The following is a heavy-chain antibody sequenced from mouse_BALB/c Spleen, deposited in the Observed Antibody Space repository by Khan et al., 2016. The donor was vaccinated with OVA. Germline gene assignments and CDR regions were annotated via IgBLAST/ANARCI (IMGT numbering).Heavy chain of an antibody. CDR2: INPGSGGT. CDR1: GYAFTNYL. V-gene: IGHV1-54*01. J-gene: IGHJ4*01. CDR3: ARKNKAYYGNYYTRDY. D-gene: IGHD2-10*01. Sequence: QVQLKESGAELVRPGTSVKVSCKASGYAFTNYLIEWIKQRPGQGLEWIGVINPGSGGTNYNEKFKGKATLTADKSSSTAYMQLSSLTSDDSAVYFCARKNKAYYGNYYTRDYWGQGTSVTVSS.